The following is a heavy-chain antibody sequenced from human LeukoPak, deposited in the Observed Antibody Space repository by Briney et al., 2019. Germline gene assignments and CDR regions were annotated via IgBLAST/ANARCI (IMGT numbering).Heavy chain of an antibody. J-gene: IGHJ3*02. V-gene: IGHV4-59*01. CDR3: ARDKTPQSAMIDAFDI. CDR2: IYYSGST. CDR1: GGSISSYY. Sequence: SETLSLTCTVSGGSISSYYWSWIRQPPGKGLEWIGYIYYSGSTNYNPSLKSRVTISVDTSKNQFSLKLSSVTAADTAVYYCARDKTPQSAMIDAFDIWGQGTMVTVSS. D-gene: IGHD3-22*01.